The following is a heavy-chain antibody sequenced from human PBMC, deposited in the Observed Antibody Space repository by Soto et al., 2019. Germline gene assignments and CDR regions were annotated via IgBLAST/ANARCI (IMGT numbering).Heavy chain of an antibody. CDR3: AREDSIGYRFDY. J-gene: IGHJ4*02. CDR2: IIPLFGAA. CDR1: GGTFSTYI. D-gene: IGHD3-22*01. Sequence: SVKVSCKVSGGTFSTYIISWVRQAPGHGLEWMGGIIPLFGAANYAQKFQGRVTITADKSTSTAYMELSSLRSEDTAIYYCAREDSIGYRFDYWGRGTLVTVSP. V-gene: IGHV1-69*06.